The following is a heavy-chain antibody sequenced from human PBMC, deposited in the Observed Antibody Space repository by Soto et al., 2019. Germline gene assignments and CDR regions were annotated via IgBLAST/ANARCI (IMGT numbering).Heavy chain of an antibody. CDR2: IYPGDSDT. D-gene: IGHD3-3*01. J-gene: IGHJ3*02. CDR1: GYSFTSYW. CDR3: ARCGSTYDFGAAFDI. V-gene: IGHV5-51*01. Sequence: PGESMKISCKGSGYSFTSYWIGWVRQMPGKGLEWMGIIYPGDSDTRYSPSFQGQVTISADKSISTAYLQWSSLKASDTATYYCARCGSTYDFGAAFDIWGQGTMVTVSS.